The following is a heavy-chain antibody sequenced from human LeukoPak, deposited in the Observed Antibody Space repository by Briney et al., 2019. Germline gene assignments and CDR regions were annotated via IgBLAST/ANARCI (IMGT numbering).Heavy chain of an antibody. J-gene: IGHJ3*02. CDR2: ISSSGNTI. CDR3: ARWVAAAPGAFDI. D-gene: IGHD6-25*01. V-gene: IGHV3-48*01. Sequence: GSLRLSCAASGFTFSTYSMNWVRQAPGKGLEWLSCISSSGNTIYYADSGKGRFTVSRDNAKNSLYLQMNSLRAEDTAVYYCARWVAAAPGAFDIWGQGTMVTVSS. CDR1: GFTFSTYS.